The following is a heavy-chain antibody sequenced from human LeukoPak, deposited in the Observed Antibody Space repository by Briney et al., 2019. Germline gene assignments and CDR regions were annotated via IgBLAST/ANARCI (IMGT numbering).Heavy chain of an antibody. D-gene: IGHD5-18*01. CDR1: GDSIDRSIYY. Sequence: SETLSLTCSVSGDSIDRSIYYWAWIRQSPGKGLEWIGTIYYSGSTNYNPSLKSRVTISVDTSKNQFSLKLSSVTAADTAVYYCAHGYSYGLFDYWGQGXLVTVSS. J-gene: IGHJ4*02. CDR2: IYYSGST. V-gene: IGHV4-39*07. CDR3: AHGYSYGLFDY.